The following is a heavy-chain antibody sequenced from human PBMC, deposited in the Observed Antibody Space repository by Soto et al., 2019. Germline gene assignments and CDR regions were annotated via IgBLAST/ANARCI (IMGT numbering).Heavy chain of an antibody. J-gene: IGHJ6*02. CDR1: GGSISSGGYY. Sequence: QVQLQESGPGLVKPSQTLSLTCTVSGGSISSGGYYWSWIRQHPGKGLEWIGYIYYSGSTYYDPSLKSRVLIPVDTSKNQFALKLSSVTAADTAVYYCARAYGSGYMDVWGQGTTVTVSS. CDR2: IYYSGST. V-gene: IGHV4-31*03. CDR3: ARAYGSGYMDV. D-gene: IGHD3-10*01.